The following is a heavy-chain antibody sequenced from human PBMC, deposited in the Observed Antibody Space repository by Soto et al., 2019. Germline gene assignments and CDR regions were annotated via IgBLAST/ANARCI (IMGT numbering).Heavy chain of an antibody. D-gene: IGHD6-13*01. CDR1: GGTFSSYA. V-gene: IGHV1-69*13. Sequence: SVKVSCKASGGTFSSYAISWVRQAPGQGLEWMGGIIPIFGTANYAQKFQGRVTITADESTSTAYMELSSLRSEDTAVYYCRVAAAPIDDAFDIWGQGTMVTVSS. CDR2: IIPIFGTA. J-gene: IGHJ3*02. CDR3: RVAAAPIDDAFDI.